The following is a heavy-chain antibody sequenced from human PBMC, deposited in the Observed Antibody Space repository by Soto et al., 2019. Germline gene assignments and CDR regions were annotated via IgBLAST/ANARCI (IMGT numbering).Heavy chain of an antibody. CDR3: AREDRDRETGLVPAAIDGMDV. CDR2: IIPIFGIE. J-gene: IGHJ6*02. CDR1: GGTFSRYS. V-gene: IGHV1-69*08. D-gene: IGHD2-2*01. Sequence: QVQLVQSGAEVKKPGSSVKVSCKASGGTFSRYSITWVRQAPGHGLEWIGRIIPIFGIESYAQKFQGRVTLTADESTSTAYMELSSLRSDDTAVYYCAREDRDRETGLVPAAIDGMDVWGQGTTVTVSS.